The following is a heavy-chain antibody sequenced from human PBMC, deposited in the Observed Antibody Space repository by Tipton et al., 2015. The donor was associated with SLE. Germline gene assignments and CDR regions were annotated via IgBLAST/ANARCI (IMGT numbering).Heavy chain of an antibody. CDR3: ARRFRHMGATIFDY. Sequence: LSLTCTVSGVSIGSRTYYWMHWVRQAPGKGLVWVSRINSDGRTKSYAESVKGRFTVSRDNAKNTLSLQMSSLRAEDTAVYYCARRFRHMGATIFDYWGQGSLVIVSS. CDR1: GVSIGSRTYYW. D-gene: IGHD1-26*01. V-gene: IGHV3-74*01. CDR2: INSDGRTK. J-gene: IGHJ4*02.